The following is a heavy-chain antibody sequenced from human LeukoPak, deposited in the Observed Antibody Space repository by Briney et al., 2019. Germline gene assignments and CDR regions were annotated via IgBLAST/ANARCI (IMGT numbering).Heavy chain of an antibody. CDR3: ARDLAPGITMVRGSLSSYPRGD. Sequence: GRSLRLSCAASGFTFSSYAMHWVRQAPGKGLEWVAVISYDGSNKYYADSVKGRFTISRDNSKNTLYLQMNSQRAEDTAVYYCARDLAPGITMVRGSLSSYPRGDWGQGTLVTVSS. V-gene: IGHV3-30*04. D-gene: IGHD3-10*01. CDR1: GFTFSSYA. J-gene: IGHJ4*02. CDR2: ISYDGSNK.